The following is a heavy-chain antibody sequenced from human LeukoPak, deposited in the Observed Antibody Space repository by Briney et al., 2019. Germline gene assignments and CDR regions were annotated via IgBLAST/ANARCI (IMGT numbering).Heavy chain of an antibody. CDR1: GYTFTSYC. Sequence: ASVKVSCKASGYTFTSYCISWVRHAPEQGLEWMGWISAYNGNTNYAQKLQGRVTMTTDTSTSTAYMELRSLRSEDTAVYYCARVVLRYFDWLYAFDYWGQGTLVTVSS. J-gene: IGHJ4*02. D-gene: IGHD3-9*01. CDR2: ISAYNGNT. CDR3: ARVVLRYFDWLYAFDY. V-gene: IGHV1-18*01.